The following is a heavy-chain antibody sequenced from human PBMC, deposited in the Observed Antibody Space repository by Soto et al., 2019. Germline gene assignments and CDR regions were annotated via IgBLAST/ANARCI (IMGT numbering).Heavy chain of an antibody. D-gene: IGHD2-2*01. CDR1: GGSISDYS. Sequence: QVQLQQWGAGLLKPSETLSLTCGVYGGSISDYSWSWIRQPPGKGLEWIGEINHSGSTNYNPSLKSRVSISIDTAKNQFSLNLSSVTAAGTAVFYCARGGQIVVVPAANTFDPWGQGTLVTVSS. CDR3: ARGGQIVVVPAANTFDP. J-gene: IGHJ5*02. V-gene: IGHV4-34*01. CDR2: INHSGST.